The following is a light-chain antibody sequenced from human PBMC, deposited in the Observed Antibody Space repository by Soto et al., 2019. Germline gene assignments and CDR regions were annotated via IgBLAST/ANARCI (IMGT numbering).Light chain of an antibody. CDR3: SSYRASSTTHYV. CDR2: DVT. J-gene: IGLJ1*01. CDR1: SSDIGGYNY. V-gene: IGLV2-14*03. Sequence: QSALTQPASLSGCPGQSITISCTGTSSDIGGYNYVSWYQQHPGKAPKLIIHDVTNRPSGVSDRFFGSKSGNTASLTISGLQAEDEADYYCSSYRASSTTHYVFGTGTKLTVL.